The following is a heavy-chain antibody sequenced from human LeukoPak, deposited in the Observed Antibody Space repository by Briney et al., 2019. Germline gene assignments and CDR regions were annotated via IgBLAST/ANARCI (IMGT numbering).Heavy chain of an antibody. CDR2: ISSSRSYI. CDR1: GFTFSSYS. D-gene: IGHD3-10*01. CDR3: ARLPWFGELVNWFDP. J-gene: IGHJ5*02. Sequence: GGSLRLSYAASGFTFSSYSMNWVRQAPGKGLEWVSSISSSRSYIYYADSVKGRFTISRDNAKNSLYLQMNSLRAEGTAVYYCARLPWFGELVNWFDPWGQGTLVTVSS. V-gene: IGHV3-21*01.